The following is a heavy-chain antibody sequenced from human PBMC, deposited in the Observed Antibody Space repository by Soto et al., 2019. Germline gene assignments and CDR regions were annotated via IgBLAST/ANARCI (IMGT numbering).Heavy chain of an antibody. CDR1: GYSFTSYW. J-gene: IGHJ4*02. V-gene: IGHV5-51*01. D-gene: IGHD3-3*01. CDR3: ARSSLEWSPNGPDY. Sequence: LGQSLKISWKGSGYSFTSYWIGWVSQMPGKGLEWMGIIYPGDSDTRYSPSFQGQVTISADKSISTAYLQWSSLKASDTAMYYCARSSLEWSPNGPDYWGQGTQVTVSS. CDR2: IYPGDSDT.